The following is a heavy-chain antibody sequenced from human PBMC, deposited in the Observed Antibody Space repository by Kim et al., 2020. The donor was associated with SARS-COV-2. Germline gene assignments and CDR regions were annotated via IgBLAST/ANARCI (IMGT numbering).Heavy chain of an antibody. CDR2: IYYSGST. V-gene: IGHV4-59*13. D-gene: IGHD3-16*01. CDR1: GGSISSYY. CDR3: ARDGGWGAFDI. J-gene: IGHJ3*02. Sequence: SEILSLTCTVSGGSISSYYWSWIRQPPGKGLEWIGYIYYSGSTNYNPSLKSRVTISVDTSKNQFSLKLSSVTAADTAVYYCARDGGWGAFDIWGQGTMVTVSS.